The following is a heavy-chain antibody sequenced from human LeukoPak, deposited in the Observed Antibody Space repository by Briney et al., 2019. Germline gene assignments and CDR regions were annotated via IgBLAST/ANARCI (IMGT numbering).Heavy chain of an antibody. CDR3: VRHGGTRVTLVQVYYFDY. D-gene: IGHD4-11*01. CDR2: ISYTGGT. Sequence: SETLYLTCSVSGGSITSSSYYWGWIRQPLEKGLEWIGSISYTGGTNYSPSLKSRVTISVDTSKNQFSLKLSSVTAADTAVYYCVRHGGTRVTLVQVYYFDYWGQGTLVTVSS. J-gene: IGHJ4*02. CDR1: GGSITSSSYY. V-gene: IGHV4-39*01.